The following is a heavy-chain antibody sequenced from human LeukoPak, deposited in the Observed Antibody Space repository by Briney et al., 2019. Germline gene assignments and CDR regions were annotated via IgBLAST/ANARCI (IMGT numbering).Heavy chain of an antibody. D-gene: IGHD1/OR15-1a*01. J-gene: IGHJ4*02. CDR2: ISTSGNTI. CDR3: AKQQQVYDY. Sequence: GGSLRLSCAASGFTFSDYYMTWIRQAPGKGLDLEWVSYISTSGNTIYYADSVKGRFTISRDNAKNSLYLQMNSLRAEDTAVYYCAKQQQVYDYWGQGTLVTVSS. CDR1: GFTFSDYY. V-gene: IGHV3-11*01.